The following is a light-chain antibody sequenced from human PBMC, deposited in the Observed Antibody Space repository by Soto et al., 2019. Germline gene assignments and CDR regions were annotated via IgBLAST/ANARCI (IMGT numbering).Light chain of an antibody. CDR1: QSISSW. CDR3: QQYNSYWWT. V-gene: IGKV1-5*01. CDR2: DVS. Sequence: DIQMTQSPSTLSASVGDRVTITCRASQSISSWLAWYQQKPGKAPKLLIYDVSSWESGVPSRFSGSGSGTEFTLTISSLQPDDFATYYCQQYNSYWWTFGQGTKVDI. J-gene: IGKJ1*01.